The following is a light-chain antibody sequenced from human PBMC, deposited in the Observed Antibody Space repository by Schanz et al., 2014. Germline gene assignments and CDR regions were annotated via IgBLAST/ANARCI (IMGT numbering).Light chain of an antibody. CDR2: GAS. V-gene: IGKV3-20*01. Sequence: EIVLTQSPGTLSLSPGERATLSCRASQSVSSNLAWYQQKPGQAPRLLIYGASSRATGIPDRFSGSGSGTDFTLTISRLEPEDFAVYYCQQHGSSPEALYTFGQGTKLEIK. J-gene: IGKJ2*01. CDR3: QQHGSSPEALYT. CDR1: QSVSSN.